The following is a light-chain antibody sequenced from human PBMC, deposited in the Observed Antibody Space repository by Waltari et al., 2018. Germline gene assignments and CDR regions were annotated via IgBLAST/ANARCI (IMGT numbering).Light chain of an antibody. CDR1: QSVGTY. CDR3: QQRRNWPLT. V-gene: IGKV3-11*01. CDR2: DAS. J-gene: IGKJ4*01. Sequence: EIVLTQSPDILSFSPGERATLSCRASQSVGTYLAWYHQRPGQSPRLLIYDASYRATGIPARFSGSGSETDFTLTISSLQPEDFAVYYCQQRRNWPLTFGGGTRVQI.